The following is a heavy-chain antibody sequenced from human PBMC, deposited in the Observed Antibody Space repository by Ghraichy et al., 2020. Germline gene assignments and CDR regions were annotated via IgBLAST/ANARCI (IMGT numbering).Heavy chain of an antibody. CDR3: ARESDSDYELDY. V-gene: IGHV3-74*01. CDR2: IKSDGSST. J-gene: IGHJ4*02. CDR1: GFTFRTYW. D-gene: IGHD5-12*01. Sequence: GGSLRLSCAASGFTFRTYWMHWVRQAPGKGLVWVSRIKSDGSSTRYADSVKGRFTVSRDNAKNTLYLQMNSLRAEDTAVYYCARESDSDYELDYWGQGTLVTVSS.